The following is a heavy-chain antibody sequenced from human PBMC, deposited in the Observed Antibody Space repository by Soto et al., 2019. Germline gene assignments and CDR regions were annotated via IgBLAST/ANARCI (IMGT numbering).Heavy chain of an antibody. CDR3: AKDPTYYYGSGHRAFDP. J-gene: IGHJ5*02. V-gene: IGHV3-23*01. Sequence: GGSLRLSCAASGFTFSSYAMSWVRQAPGKGLEWVSAISGSGGSTYYADSVKGRFTISRDNSKNTLYLQMNSLRAEDTAVYYCAKDPTYYYGSGHRAFDPWGQGTLVTVSS. CDR1: GFTFSSYA. CDR2: ISGSGGST. D-gene: IGHD3-10*01.